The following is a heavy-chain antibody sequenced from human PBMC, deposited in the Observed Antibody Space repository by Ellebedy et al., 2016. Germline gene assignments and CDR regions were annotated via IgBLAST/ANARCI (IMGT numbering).Heavy chain of an antibody. CDR2: IYGAGTT. D-gene: IGHD3-3*01. CDR1: GFTVSSNY. CDR3: ARYDFWSGYYGGFQH. Sequence: GESLKISXAASGFTVSSNYMSWVRQAPGKGLEWVSVIYGAGTTYYADSVRGRFTISRDNAKNSLYLQMNSLRAEDTAVYYCARYDFWSGYYGGFQHWGQGTLVTVSS. V-gene: IGHV3-53*01. J-gene: IGHJ1*01.